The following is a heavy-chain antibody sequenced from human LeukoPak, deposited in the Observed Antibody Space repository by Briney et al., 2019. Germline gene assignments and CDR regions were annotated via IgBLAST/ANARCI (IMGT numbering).Heavy chain of an antibody. CDR2: IGTAGDT. CDR3: IRAHFIGGWYSFDY. Sequence: QPGGSLRLSCAASGFIFSSYDIHWVRQVTGKGLEWVSAIGTAGDTYYAGSVKGRFTISRENAKNSVYLQMNSLGAGDTAVYYCIRAHFIGGWYSFDYWGQGAPVTVSS. D-gene: IGHD6-19*01. V-gene: IGHV3-13*01. CDR1: GFIFSSYD. J-gene: IGHJ4*02.